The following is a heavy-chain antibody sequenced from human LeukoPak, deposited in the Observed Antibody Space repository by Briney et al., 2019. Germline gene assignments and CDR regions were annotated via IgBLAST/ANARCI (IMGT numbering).Heavy chain of an antibody. Sequence: RASVKVSCKVYGYTVTELSKHWVRQSPGKGLEWMGGFHPEDGETIYAQKFQGRVTMTEDTSTDTAYMELSSLRSEDTAVYYCARDVYGDPHDGGGWFDPWGQGTLVTVSS. CDR2: FHPEDGET. J-gene: IGHJ5*02. CDR1: GYTVTELS. D-gene: IGHD4-17*01. CDR3: ARDVYGDPHDGGGWFDP. V-gene: IGHV1-24*01.